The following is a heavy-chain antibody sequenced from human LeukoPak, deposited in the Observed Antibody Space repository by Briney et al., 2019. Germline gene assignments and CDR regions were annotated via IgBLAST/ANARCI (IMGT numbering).Heavy chain of an antibody. CDR1: GGSMTSYY. Sequence: LETLSLTCTVSGGSMTSYYWSWIRQPPGKGLEWIGYIYYSGSTNYSPSLKGRVTISVDTSKNQFSLKLSSVTAADTAVYYCARGLAAAGTSYFDYWGQGTLVTVSS. D-gene: IGHD6-13*01. J-gene: IGHJ4*02. CDR3: ARGLAAAGTSYFDY. CDR2: IYYSGST. V-gene: IGHV4-59*01.